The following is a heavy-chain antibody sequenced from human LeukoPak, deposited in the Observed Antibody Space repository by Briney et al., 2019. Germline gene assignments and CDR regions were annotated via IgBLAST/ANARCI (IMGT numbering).Heavy chain of an antibody. CDR2: ISNNGGYT. Sequence: QPGGSLRLSCAASGFTFSSSAMSWVRQAPGKGLEWVSAISNNGGYTYYADSVQGRFTISRDNSKSTLCLQMNSLRAEDTAVYYCARDPYGDYGFKPSWGQGTLVPSPQ. D-gene: IGHD4-17*01. CDR3: ARDPYGDYGFKPS. J-gene: IGHJ5*02. CDR1: GFTFSSSA. V-gene: IGHV3-23*01.